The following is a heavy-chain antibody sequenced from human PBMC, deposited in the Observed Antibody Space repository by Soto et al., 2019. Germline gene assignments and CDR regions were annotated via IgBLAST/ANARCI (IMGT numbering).Heavy chain of an antibody. CDR2: TNSDGSDT. CDR3: ARDRGWSLFDY. Sequence: GGSLRLSCAASGFTFSTYWMYWVRQAPGKGLVWVSRTNSDGSDTSYADSVKGRFTISRDNAKNTLYLQMNSLRAEDTAVYYCARDRGWSLFDYWGQGTLVSVSS. V-gene: IGHV3-74*01. D-gene: IGHD6-19*01. CDR1: GFTFSTYW. J-gene: IGHJ4*02.